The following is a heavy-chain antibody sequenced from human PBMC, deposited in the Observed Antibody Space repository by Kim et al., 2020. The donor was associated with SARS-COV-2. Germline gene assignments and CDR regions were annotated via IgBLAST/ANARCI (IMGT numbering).Heavy chain of an antibody. J-gene: IGHJ4*02. CDR1: GFTFSSYS. Sequence: GGSLRLSCAASGFTFSSYSMNWVRQAPGKGLEWVSSISSSSSYIYYADSVKGRFTISRDNAKNSLYLQMNSLRAEDTAVYYCARGSGSGWPLDYWGQGTLVTVSS. D-gene: IGHD6-19*01. CDR2: ISSSSSYI. CDR3: ARGSGSGWPLDY. V-gene: IGHV3-21*01.